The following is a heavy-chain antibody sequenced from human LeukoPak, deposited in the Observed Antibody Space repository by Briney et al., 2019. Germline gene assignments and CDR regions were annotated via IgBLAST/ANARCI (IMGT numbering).Heavy chain of an antibody. CDR2: ISSSSSYI. J-gene: IGHJ4*02. V-gene: IGHV3-21*01. CDR1: GFTFSSYA. D-gene: IGHD1-26*01. Sequence: PGGSLRLSCAASGFTFSSYAMSWVRQAPGKGLEWVSSISSSSSYIYYADSVKGRFTISRDNAKNSLYLQMNSLRAEDTAVYYCARAPVGATASHFDYWGQGTLVTVSS. CDR3: ARAPVGATASHFDY.